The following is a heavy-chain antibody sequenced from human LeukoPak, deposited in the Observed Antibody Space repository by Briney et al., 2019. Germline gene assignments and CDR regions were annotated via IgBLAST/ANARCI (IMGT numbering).Heavy chain of an antibody. D-gene: IGHD1-1*01. CDR1: GYSISSAYY. CDR3: ATTGNLSCFDY. J-gene: IGHJ4*02. V-gene: IGHV4-38-2*02. CDR2: IYRGGTT. Sequence: SETLSLTCTVSGYSISSAYYWGWIRQSPGKGLEWIGSIYRGGTTQYNPSLKSRVTTSVDTSKNQFSLRLSSMTAADTAVYYCATTGNLSCFDYWGQGTLVTVSS.